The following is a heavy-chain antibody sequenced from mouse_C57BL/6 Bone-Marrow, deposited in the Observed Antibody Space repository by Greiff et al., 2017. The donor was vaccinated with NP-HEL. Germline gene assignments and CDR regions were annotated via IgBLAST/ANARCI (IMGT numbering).Heavy chain of an antibody. CDR1: GYTFTSYW. CDR2: IDPSDSYT. CDR3: AREGGLRRGDY. D-gene: IGHD2-4*01. V-gene: IGHV1-69*01. J-gene: IGHJ4*01. Sequence: QVQLQQPGAELVMPGASVKLSCKASGYTFTSYWMHWVKQRPGQGLEWIGEIDPSDSYTNYNQKFKGKSTLTVAKSSSTAYMQLRSLTSEDYAVYYCAREGGLRRGDYWGQGTSVTVSS.